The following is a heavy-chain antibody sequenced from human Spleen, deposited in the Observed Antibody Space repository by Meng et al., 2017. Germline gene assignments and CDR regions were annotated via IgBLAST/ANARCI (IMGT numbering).Heavy chain of an antibody. CDR2: IYYSGST. D-gene: IGHD3-22*01. J-gene: IGHJ4*02. CDR3: ARSHQDYYDSSGEIDS. CDR1: GGSVSSGSYY. Sequence: QGQLEESGPGLVWPSETLSLTCTVSGGSVSSGSYYWSWIRQPPGKGLEWIAYIYYSGSTKYNPSLKSRVTISVDTSKNQFSLKLTSVTAADTAVYYCARSHQDYYDSSGEIDSWGQGSLVTVSS. V-gene: IGHV4-61*01.